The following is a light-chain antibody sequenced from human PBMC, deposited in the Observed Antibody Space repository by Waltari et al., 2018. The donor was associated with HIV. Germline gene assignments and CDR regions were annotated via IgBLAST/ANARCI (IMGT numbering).Light chain of an antibody. CDR3: SSYTSSRSYV. Sequence: QSALTQPASVSGSPGQSITISCTGTSSDVGGYNYVSWYQQPPGKAPKLLIYAVNNRTSGISNRFSGPKSGNPASLTNSGLQAEDEADYYCSSYTSSRSYVFGTGTRVTV. CDR2: AVN. V-gene: IGLV2-14*03. J-gene: IGLJ1*01. CDR1: SSDVGGYNY.